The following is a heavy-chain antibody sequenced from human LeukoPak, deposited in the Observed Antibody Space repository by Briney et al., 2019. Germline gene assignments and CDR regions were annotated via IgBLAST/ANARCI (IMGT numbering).Heavy chain of an antibody. D-gene: IGHD2-2*01. CDR1: GFTFSNYG. Sequence: GGSLRLSCAASGFTFSNYGINWVRQAQGKGLEWVSTISASGDNTYYADSVKGRFTISRDNSKNTLYLQMNSLRTEDTAVYYCAKPGMPAALYYYMDVWGKGTTVTISS. CDR3: AKPGMPAALYYYMDV. J-gene: IGHJ6*03. CDR2: ISASGDNT. V-gene: IGHV3-23*01.